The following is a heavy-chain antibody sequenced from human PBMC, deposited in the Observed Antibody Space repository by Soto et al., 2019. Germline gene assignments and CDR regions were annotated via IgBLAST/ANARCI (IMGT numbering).Heavy chain of an antibody. CDR2: ISYDGSNK. Sequence: QVQLVESGGGVVQPGRSLRLSCAASGFTFSSYGMHWVRQAPGKGLEWVAVISYDGSNKYYADSVKGRFTISRDNSKNTLYLKMNSLRAEDTAVYYCAKDVEYTAMGTTDYWGQGTLVTVSS. J-gene: IGHJ4*02. CDR1: GFTFSSYG. CDR3: AKDVEYTAMGTTDY. D-gene: IGHD5-18*01. V-gene: IGHV3-30*18.